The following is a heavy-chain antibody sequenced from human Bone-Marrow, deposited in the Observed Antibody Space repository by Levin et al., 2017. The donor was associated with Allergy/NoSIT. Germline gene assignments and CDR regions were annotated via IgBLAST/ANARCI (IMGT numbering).Heavy chain of an antibody. J-gene: IGHJ3*01. CDR3: ARYSGYDFPL. CDR2: IYSDDNR. V-gene: IGHV3-66*01. CDR1: GFAVTSKF. D-gene: IGHD5-12*01. Sequence: GESLKISCAVSGFAVTSKFWSWVRQAPGKGLEWVSIIYSDDNRYYAESVKGRVIVSRDNVKNTLDLQMNTLRVEETAVYYCARYSGYDFPLWGQGTLVTVSP.